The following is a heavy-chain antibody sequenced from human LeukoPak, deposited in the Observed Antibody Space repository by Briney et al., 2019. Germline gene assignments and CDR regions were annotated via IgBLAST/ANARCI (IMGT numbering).Heavy chain of an antibody. V-gene: IGHV1-69*06. CDR3: ARGPDSSSVWFDP. CDR1: GGTFSSYA. J-gene: IGHJ5*02. D-gene: IGHD6-6*01. CDR2: IIPIFGTA. Sequence: SVKVSCKASGGTFSSYAISRVRQAPGQGLEWMGGIIPIFGTANYAQKFQGRVTITADKSTSTAYMELSSLRSEDTAVYYCARGPDSSSVWFDPWGQGTLVTVSS.